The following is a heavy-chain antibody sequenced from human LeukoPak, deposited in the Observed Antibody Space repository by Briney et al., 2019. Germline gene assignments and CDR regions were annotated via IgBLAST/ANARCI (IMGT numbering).Heavy chain of an antibody. CDR1: GFTFSSYA. V-gene: IGHV3-23*01. Sequence: PGGSLRLSCAASGFTFSSYAMSWVRQAPGKGLEWVSATSGSGGSTYYADSVKGRFTISRDNSKNTLYLQMNSLRAEDTAVYYCAKRPTDFWSGYSPFDYWGQGTLVTVSS. CDR2: TSGSGGST. CDR3: AKRPTDFWSGYSPFDY. D-gene: IGHD3-3*01. J-gene: IGHJ4*02.